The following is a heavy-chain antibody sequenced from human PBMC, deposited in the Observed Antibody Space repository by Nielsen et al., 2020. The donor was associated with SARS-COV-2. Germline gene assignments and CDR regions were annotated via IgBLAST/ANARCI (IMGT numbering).Heavy chain of an antibody. V-gene: IGHV5-10-1*04. CDR2: IDPSDSYT. CDR3: ARHQYYYDSSFDY. D-gene: IGHD3-22*01. CDR1: GYSFTSYW. Sequence: GESLKISCKGSGYSFTSYWISWVRQMPGKGLEWMGRIDPSDSYTNYSPSFQGQVTISADKSISTAYLQWSSLKASDTAMYYCARHQYYYDSSFDYWGQGTLVTVSS. J-gene: IGHJ4*02.